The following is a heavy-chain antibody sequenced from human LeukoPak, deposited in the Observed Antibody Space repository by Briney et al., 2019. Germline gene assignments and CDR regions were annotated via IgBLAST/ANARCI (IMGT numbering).Heavy chain of an antibody. CDR1: GGSISSSNW. D-gene: IGHD3-10*01. V-gene: IGHV4-4*02. J-gene: IGHJ3*02. CDR3: ARVRSPPDGSGSYTHAFDI. Sequence: PSGTLSLTCAVSGGSISSSNWWSWVRQPPGKGLEWIGEIYHSGSTNYNPSLKSRVTISVDKSKNQFSLKLSFVTAADTAVYYCARVRSPPDGSGSYTHAFDIWGQGTMVTVSS. CDR2: IYHSGST.